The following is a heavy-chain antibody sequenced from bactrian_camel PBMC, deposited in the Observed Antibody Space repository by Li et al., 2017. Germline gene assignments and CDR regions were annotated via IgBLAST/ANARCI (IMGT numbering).Heavy chain of an antibody. J-gene: IGHJ4*01. D-gene: IGHD1*01. CDR2: ISSHDGST. Sequence: HVQLAESGGGSVQAGGSLRLSCLASGPTFASNCVGWFRQAPGKEREGVAAISSHDGSTYYTESVQARFIISKDNANNTVHLQMNSLKPEDTAMYSCAARDGRCGSSWSTYEYNWWGQGTQVTVS. CDR3: AARDGRCGSSWSTYEYNW. V-gene: IGHV3-3*01. CDR1: GPTFASNC.